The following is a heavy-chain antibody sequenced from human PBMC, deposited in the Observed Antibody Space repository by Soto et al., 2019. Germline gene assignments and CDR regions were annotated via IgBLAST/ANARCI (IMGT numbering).Heavy chain of an antibody. J-gene: IGHJ4*02. D-gene: IGHD3-3*01. CDR2: ISGSGGST. CDR1: GFTFSSYA. CDR3: AKARAQYYDFWSGYPVDY. Sequence: GGSLRLSCAASGFTFSSYAMSWVRQAPGKGLEWVSAISGSGGSTYYADSVKGRFTISRDNSKNTLYLHMNSLRAEDTAVYYCAKARAQYYDFWSGYPVDYWGQGTLVTVSS. V-gene: IGHV3-23*01.